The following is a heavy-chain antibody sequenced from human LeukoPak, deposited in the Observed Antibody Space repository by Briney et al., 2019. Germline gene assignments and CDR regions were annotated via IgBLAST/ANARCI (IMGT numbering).Heavy chain of an antibody. J-gene: IGHJ4*02. Sequence: SETLSLTCTVSGYSINSVYYWGCIRQPPEKGLEWIGSIHHSGTTYYNPSLKSRVTISMDTSRNQFSLKLTSVTAADTALYYCARLSTRGYAYGRSDFDSWGQGTLVTVSS. V-gene: IGHV4-38-2*02. CDR1: GYSINSVYY. D-gene: IGHD5-12*01. CDR2: IHHSGTT. CDR3: ARLSTRGYAYGRSDFDS.